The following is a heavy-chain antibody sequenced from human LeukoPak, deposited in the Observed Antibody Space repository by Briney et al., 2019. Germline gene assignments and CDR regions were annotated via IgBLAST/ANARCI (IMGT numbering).Heavy chain of an antibody. J-gene: IGHJ2*01. V-gene: IGHV4-59*12. CDR2: IYYSGST. Sequence: PSETLSLTCTVSGGSISSYYWSWIRQPPGKGLEWIGYIYYSGSTNYNPSLKSRVTISVDTSKNQFSLKLSSVTAADTAVYYCARDPGYSSSWRSDWYFDLWGRGTLVTVSS. D-gene: IGHD6-13*01. CDR1: GGSISSYY. CDR3: ARDPGYSSSWRSDWYFDL.